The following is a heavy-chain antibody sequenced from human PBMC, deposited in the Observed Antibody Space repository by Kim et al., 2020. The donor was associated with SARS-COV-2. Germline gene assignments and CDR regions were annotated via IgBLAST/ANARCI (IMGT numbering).Heavy chain of an antibody. CDR3: VAGLGAFYYYGMDV. Sequence: ADTVKGRFTNSRDNAKNSLSLQMNSLRAEDTALYHCVAGLGAFYYYGMDVWGQGTTVTVSS. V-gene: IGHV3-20*01. J-gene: IGHJ6*02. D-gene: IGHD3-16*01.